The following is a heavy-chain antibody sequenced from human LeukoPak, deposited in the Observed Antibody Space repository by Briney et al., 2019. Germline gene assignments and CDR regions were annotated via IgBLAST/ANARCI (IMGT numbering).Heavy chain of an antibody. CDR3: ARTYYGSGRLDY. CDR2: ISSGSTI. V-gene: IGHV3-11*01. Sequence: GGSLRLSCAASGFTFSDYYMSWIRQAPGKGLEWVSYISSGSTIYYADSVKGRFTISRDNAKNSLYLQMNSQRAEDTAVYYCARTYYGSGRLDYWGQGTLVTVSS. J-gene: IGHJ4*02. CDR1: GFTFSDYY. D-gene: IGHD3-10*01.